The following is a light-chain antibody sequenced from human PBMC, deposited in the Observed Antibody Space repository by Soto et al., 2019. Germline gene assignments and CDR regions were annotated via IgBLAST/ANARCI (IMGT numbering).Light chain of an antibody. Sequence: DIQLTQSPSFLSASVGDRVTITCRVSQGISSYLAWYQQKPGKAPKLLIYAASTLQSGVPSRFSGSGSGTEFTLTISSLQPEDFATYYCQHLNTYPSITFGQGTRLVIK. CDR2: AAS. CDR1: QGISSY. J-gene: IGKJ5*01. V-gene: IGKV1-9*01. CDR3: QHLNTYPSIT.